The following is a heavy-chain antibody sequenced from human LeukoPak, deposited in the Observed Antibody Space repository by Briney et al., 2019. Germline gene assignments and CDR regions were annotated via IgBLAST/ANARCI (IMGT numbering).Heavy chain of an antibody. CDR3: ARGLGAGRYNWFDP. Sequence: PSETLSLTCAVSGGSISSGGYPWSWIRQPPGKGLEWIGYIYHSGSTYYNPSLKSRVTISVDRSKNQFSLKLSSVTAADTAVYYCARGLGAGRYNWFDPWGQGTLVTVSS. V-gene: IGHV4-30-2*01. CDR2: IYHSGST. D-gene: IGHD1-26*01. CDR1: GGSISSGGYP. J-gene: IGHJ5*02.